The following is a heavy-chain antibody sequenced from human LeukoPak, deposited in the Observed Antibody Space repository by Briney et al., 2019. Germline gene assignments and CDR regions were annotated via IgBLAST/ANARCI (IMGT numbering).Heavy chain of an antibody. D-gene: IGHD3-10*01. CDR3: ARCYGSGPYYMDV. CDR2: IYYSGST. J-gene: IGHJ6*03. V-gene: IGHV4-59*01. CDR1: GGSISSYY. Sequence: PSETLSLTCTVSGGSISSYYWSWIRQPPGKGLEWIGYIYYSGSTNCNPSLKSRVTISVDTSKNQFSLKLSSVTAADTAVYYCARCYGSGPYYMDVWGKGTTVTISS.